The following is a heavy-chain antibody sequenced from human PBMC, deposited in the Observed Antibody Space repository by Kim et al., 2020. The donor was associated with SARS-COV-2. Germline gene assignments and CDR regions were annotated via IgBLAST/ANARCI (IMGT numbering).Heavy chain of an antibody. Sequence: ASVKVSCKVSGYTLTELSMHWVRQAPGKGLEWMGGFDPEDGETIYAQKFQGRVTMTEDTSTDTAYMELSSPRSEDTAVYYCATAPGIAVAGWFDPWGQGTLVTVSS. J-gene: IGHJ5*02. V-gene: IGHV1-24*01. CDR1: GYTLTELS. D-gene: IGHD6-19*01. CDR2: FDPEDGET. CDR3: ATAPGIAVAGWFDP.